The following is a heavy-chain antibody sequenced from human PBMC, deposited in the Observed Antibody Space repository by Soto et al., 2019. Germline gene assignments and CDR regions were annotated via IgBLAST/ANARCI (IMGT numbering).Heavy chain of an antibody. J-gene: IGHJ4*02. CDR3: AKDGEYEYFDY. Sequence: GGSLRLSCAASGFSFSSYTINWVRQAPWKGLEWVSSINNNSVRKYYADSVKGRFTISRDNSKNTLFLQMNSLKAEDTAVYFCAKDGEYEYFDYWGQGTQVTVSS. D-gene: IGHD7-27*01. V-gene: IGHV3-23*01. CDR2: INNNSVRK. CDR1: GFSFSSYT.